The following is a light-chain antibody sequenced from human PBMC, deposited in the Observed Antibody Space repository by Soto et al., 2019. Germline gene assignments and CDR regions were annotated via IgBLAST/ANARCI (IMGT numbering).Light chain of an antibody. CDR3: CSYAGSPRYV. J-gene: IGLJ1*01. V-gene: IGLV2-11*01. CDR1: SSDVGGYNY. CDR2: DVS. Sequence: QSALTQPRSVSGSPGQSVTISCTGTSSDVGGYNYVSWYQQHPGKAPKVMIYDVSERPSGVPDRFSGSKSGNTASLTTSGLQAEDEADYYCCSYAGSPRYVLGTGTKVTVL.